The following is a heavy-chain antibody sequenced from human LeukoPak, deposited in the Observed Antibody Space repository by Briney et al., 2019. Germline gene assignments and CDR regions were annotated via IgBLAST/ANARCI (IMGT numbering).Heavy chain of an antibody. V-gene: IGHV4-38-2*02. CDR2: IYHSGST. CDR3: ARERNVLLWFGEFEN. J-gene: IGHJ4*02. Sequence: SETLSLTCAVSGYSISSGYYWGWIRQPPGKGLEWIGSIYHSGSTYYNPSLKRRVTISVDTSKNQFSLKLSSVTAADTAVYYCARERNVLLWFGEFENWGQGTLVTVSS. CDR1: GYSISSGYY. D-gene: IGHD3-10*01.